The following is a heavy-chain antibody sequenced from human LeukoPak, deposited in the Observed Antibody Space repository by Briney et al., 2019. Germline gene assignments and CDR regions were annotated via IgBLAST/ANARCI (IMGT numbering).Heavy chain of an antibody. Sequence: SETLSLTCSVSGGSISSYYWNWIRQPPGKGLEWVGYIHYSGSTNYNPSLNSRVTISIDMSQNQFSLNLTSVTAADTAVYYCARDSVGLKSYGMDVWGQGTTVTVSS. V-gene: IGHV4-59*01. J-gene: IGHJ6*02. D-gene: IGHD3/OR15-3a*01. CDR2: IHYSGST. CDR1: GGSISSYY. CDR3: ARDSVGLKSYGMDV.